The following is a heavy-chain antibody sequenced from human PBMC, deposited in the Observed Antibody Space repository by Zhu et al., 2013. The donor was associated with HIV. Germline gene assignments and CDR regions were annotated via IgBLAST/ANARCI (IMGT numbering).Heavy chain of an antibody. CDR3: ATSDEYSTSEGWGWFDP. J-gene: IGHJ5*02. Sequence: QAQLVQSGTEVKKPGASVKVSCQASGYTFTRFGISWVRQAPGQGLEWMGWISPKNGDTNYAQNFQGKVTMTTDTSTNTAYMELMRLTSDDTAVYYCATSDEYSTSEGWGWFDPWAREPWS. CDR1: GYTFTRFG. D-gene: IGHD6-6*01. CDR2: ISPKNGDT. V-gene: IGHV1-18*01.